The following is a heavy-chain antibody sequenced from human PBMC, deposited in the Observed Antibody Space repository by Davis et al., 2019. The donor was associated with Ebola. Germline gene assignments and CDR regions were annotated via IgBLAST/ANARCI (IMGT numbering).Heavy chain of an antibody. Sequence: GESLKISCAASGFTFSSYWMSWVRQAPGKGLEWVANIKQDGSEKYYADSVKGRFTISRDNSKNTLYLQMNSLRAEDTAVYYCARGYSSSGEAFDIWGQGTMVTVSS. V-gene: IGHV3-7*03. CDR2: IKQDGSEK. D-gene: IGHD6-13*01. CDR1: GFTFSSYW. CDR3: ARGYSSSGEAFDI. J-gene: IGHJ3*02.